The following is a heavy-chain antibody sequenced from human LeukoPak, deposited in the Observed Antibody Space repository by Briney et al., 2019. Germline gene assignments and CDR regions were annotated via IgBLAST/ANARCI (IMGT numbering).Heavy chain of an antibody. D-gene: IGHD5-18*01. J-gene: IGHJ4*02. Sequence: GGSLRLSCAASGFTFSDYYMSWIRQAPGKGLERVSYISSSGSTIYYADSVKGRFTISRDNAKNSLYLQMNSLRAEDTAVYYCARPTWIQLWYFDYWGQGTLVIVSS. CDR3: ARPTWIQLWYFDY. CDR1: GFTFSDYY. CDR2: ISSSGSTI. V-gene: IGHV3-11*04.